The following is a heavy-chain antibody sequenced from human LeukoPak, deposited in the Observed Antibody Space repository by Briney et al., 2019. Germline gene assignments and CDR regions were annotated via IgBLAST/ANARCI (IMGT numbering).Heavy chain of an antibody. CDR3: ARSGVVEPPAPVRFDP. CDR1: GFTFRNYW. V-gene: IGHV3-7*01. D-gene: IGHD2-8*02. Sequence: GGSLRLSCAASGFTFRNYWMSWVRQAPGKGLEWVANVKQDGSEENYVDSVKGRFSISRDNAKNSLYLQMNSLRAEDSAVYYCARSGVVEPPAPVRFDPWGHGTLVTVSS. J-gene: IGHJ5*02. CDR2: VKQDGSEE.